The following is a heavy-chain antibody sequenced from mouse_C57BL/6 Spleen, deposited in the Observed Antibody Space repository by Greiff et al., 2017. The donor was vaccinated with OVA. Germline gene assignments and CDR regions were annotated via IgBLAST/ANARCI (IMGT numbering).Heavy chain of an antibody. CDR2: INPNNGGT. CDR1: GYTFTDYN. Sequence: VQLQQSGPELVKPGASVKMSCKASGYTFTDYNMHWVKQSHGKSLEWIGYINPNNGGTSSNQKFKGKATLTVNKSSSTAYMELRSLTSEDSAVYYCARGDYDYRYFDVWGTGTTVTVSS. CDR3: ARGDYDYRYFDV. J-gene: IGHJ1*03. D-gene: IGHD2-4*01. V-gene: IGHV1-22*01.